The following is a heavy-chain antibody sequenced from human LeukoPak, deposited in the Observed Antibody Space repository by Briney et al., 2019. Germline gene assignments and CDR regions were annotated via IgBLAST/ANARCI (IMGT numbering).Heavy chain of an antibody. Sequence: GGSLRLSCAASGFTFSSYAMHWVRQAPGKGLEWVAVISYDGSNKYYADSVKGRFTISRDNSKNTLYLQMNSLRAEDTAVYYWARVAVAEFYYFDYWGQGALVTVSS. V-gene: IGHV3-30*04. CDR1: GFTFSSYA. CDR2: ISYDGSNK. J-gene: IGHJ4*02. CDR3: ARVAVAEFYYFDY. D-gene: IGHD6-19*01.